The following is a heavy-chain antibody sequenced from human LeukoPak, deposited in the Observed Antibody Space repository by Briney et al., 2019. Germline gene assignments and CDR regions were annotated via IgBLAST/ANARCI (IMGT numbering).Heavy chain of an antibody. CDR3: ASGERGYSYGSSFYYYYGMDV. J-gene: IGHJ6*02. Sequence: SQTLSLTCTVSGGSISSGSYYWSWIRQPAGKGLEWIGRIYISGSTNYNPSLKSRVTISVDTSKNQFSLKLSSVTAADTAVYYCASGERGYSYGSSFYYYYGMDVWGQGTTVTVSS. CDR2: IYISGST. D-gene: IGHD5-18*01. V-gene: IGHV4-61*02. CDR1: GGSISSGSYY.